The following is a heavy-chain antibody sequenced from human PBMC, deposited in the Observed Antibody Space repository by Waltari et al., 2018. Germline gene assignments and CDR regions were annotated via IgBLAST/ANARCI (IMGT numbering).Heavy chain of an antibody. V-gene: IGHV4-38-2*01. J-gene: IGHJ4*02. D-gene: IGHD3-10*01. CDR1: GYSISSGYY. Sequence: QVQLQESGPGLVKPSETLSLTCAVSGYSISSGYYWGWIRQPPGKGLEWIGSIYHSGSTYYNPSLKSRVTISVDTAKNQFSLKLSSVTAADTAVYYCARHFGRFRELLSTGFDYWGQGTLVTVSS. CDR3: ARHFGRFRELLSTGFDY. CDR2: IYHSGST.